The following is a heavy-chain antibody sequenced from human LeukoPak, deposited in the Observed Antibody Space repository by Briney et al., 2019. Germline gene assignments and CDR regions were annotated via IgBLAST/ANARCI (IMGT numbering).Heavy chain of an antibody. J-gene: IGHJ5*02. D-gene: IGHD3-9*01. Sequence: PSETLSLTCSVSGGSISGYYWSWIRQPAGKGLEWIGRIYTSGSTNYNPSLQSRVTVSVDTSKNQLSLRLSSVTAADTAIYYCARESYSYEVLTGYQRATWFDPWGQGTLVTVSS. CDR2: IYTSGST. CDR3: ARESYSYEVLTGYQRATWFDP. V-gene: IGHV4-4*07. CDR1: GGSISGYY.